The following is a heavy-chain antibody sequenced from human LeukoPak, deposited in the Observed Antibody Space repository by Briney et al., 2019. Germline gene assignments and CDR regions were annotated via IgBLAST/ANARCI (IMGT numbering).Heavy chain of an antibody. D-gene: IGHD3-10*01. CDR1: GGSISSSNW. CDR3: ARVNTILLWFGELYYFDY. J-gene: IGHJ4*02. V-gene: IGHV4-4*02. CDR2: IYHSGST. Sequence: SETLSLTCAVSGGSISSSNWWSWVRQPPGKGLEWIGEIYHSGSTNYNPSLKSRVTISVDKSKNPFSLKLSSVTAADTAVYYCARVNTILLWFGELYYFDYWGQGTLVTVSS.